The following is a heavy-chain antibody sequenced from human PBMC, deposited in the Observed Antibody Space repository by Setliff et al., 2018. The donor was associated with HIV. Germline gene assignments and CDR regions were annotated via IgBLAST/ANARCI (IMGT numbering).Heavy chain of an antibody. Sequence: ETLSLTCRVSGGSIRSDNYYWAWIRQPPGKRLEWIASIHHTGGTYYNPSLKSRVTISVDTSKDQFSLKLRSLTATDTAIYHCARSMRYFYDTSGFSWFDPWGQGTLVTVSS. V-gene: IGHV4-39*01. J-gene: IGHJ5*02. D-gene: IGHD3-22*01. CDR1: GGSIRSDNYY. CDR2: IHHTGGT. CDR3: ARSMRYFYDTSGFSWFDP.